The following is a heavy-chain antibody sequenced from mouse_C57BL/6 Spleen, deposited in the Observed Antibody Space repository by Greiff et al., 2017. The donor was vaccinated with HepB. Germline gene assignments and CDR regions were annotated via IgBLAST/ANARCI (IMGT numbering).Heavy chain of an antibody. V-gene: IGHV1-50*01. CDR2: IDPSDSYT. J-gene: IGHJ2*01. D-gene: IGHD2-1*01. CDR3: ARGDYGNYLDY. CDR1: GYTFTSYW. Sequence: VQLQQPGAELVKPGASVKLSCKASGYTFTSYWMQWVKQRPGQGLEWIGEIDPSDSYTNYNQKFKGKATLTVDTSSSTAYMQLSSLTSEDSAVYYCARGDYGNYLDYWGQGTTLTVSS.